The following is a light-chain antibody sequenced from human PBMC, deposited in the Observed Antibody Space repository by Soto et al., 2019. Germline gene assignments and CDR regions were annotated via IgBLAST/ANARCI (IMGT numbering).Light chain of an antibody. V-gene: IGLV1-44*01. CDR1: SSNVGGNP. J-gene: IGLJ1*01. CDR2: TNT. CDR3: ASWDDSLNGPV. Sequence: QSVLTQPPSASGTPGQRVTISCSGSSSNVGGNPVNWYQHVPTTAPKLLIYTNTQRPSGAPDRFSGSKSGTSASLAISGLQSEDDIDYYCASWDDSLNGPVFGTGTKVTVL.